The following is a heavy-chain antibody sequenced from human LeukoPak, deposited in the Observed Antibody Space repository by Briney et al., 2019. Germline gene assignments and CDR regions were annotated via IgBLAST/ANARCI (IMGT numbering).Heavy chain of an antibody. D-gene: IGHD2-15*01. Sequence: PSETLSLTCAVYGGSFSGYYWSWIRQPPGKGLEWIGEINHSGSTNYNPSPKSRVTISVDTSKNQFSLKLSSVTAADTALYYCARDSATYCSGGSCYRARWFNPWGQGTLVTVSS. CDR2: INHSGST. CDR1: GGSFSGYY. J-gene: IGHJ5*02. CDR3: ARDSATYCSGGSCYRARWFNP. V-gene: IGHV4-34*01.